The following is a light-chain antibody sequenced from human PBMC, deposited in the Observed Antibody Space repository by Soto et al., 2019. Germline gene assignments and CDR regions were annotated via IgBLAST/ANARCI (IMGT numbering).Light chain of an antibody. CDR1: SGHSNYA. Sequence: QPVLTQSPSASASLRASVKLTCTLSSGHSNYAIAWHQQQSEKGPRYLMKLNSDGSHSKGDGIPDRFSGSSSGAERYLTISSLQSEDEADYYCQTWGSGIVVFGGGTKVPS. CDR2: LNSDGSH. V-gene: IGLV4-69*01. J-gene: IGLJ2*01. CDR3: QTWGSGIVV.